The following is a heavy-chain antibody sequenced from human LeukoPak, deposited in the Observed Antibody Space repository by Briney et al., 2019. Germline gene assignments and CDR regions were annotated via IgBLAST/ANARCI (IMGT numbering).Heavy chain of an antibody. V-gene: IGHV4-59*01. CDR3: ARQTPHYYYYYMDV. CDR2: IYYSGST. CDR1: GGSISSYY. Sequence: SETLSLTCTVSGGSISSYYWSWIRQPPGKGLEWIGYIYYSGSTNYNPSLKSRVTISVDTSKNQFSLKLSSVTAADTAVYYCARQTPHYYYYYMDVWGKGTTVTISS. J-gene: IGHJ6*03.